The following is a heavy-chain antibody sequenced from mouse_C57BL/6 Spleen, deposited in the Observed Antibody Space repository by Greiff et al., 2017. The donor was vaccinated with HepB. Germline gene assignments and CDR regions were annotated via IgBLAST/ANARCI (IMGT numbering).Heavy chain of an antibody. D-gene: IGHD1-1*01. V-gene: IGHV1-53*01. J-gene: IGHJ2*01. CDR1: GSTFTSYW. Sequence: VQLQQPGTELVKPGASVKLSCKASGSTFTSYWMHWVKQRPGQGLEWIGNINPSNGGTNYNEKFKSKATLTVDKSSSTAYMQLSSLTSEDSAVYYCARENYGSSLYYFDYWGQGTTLTVSS. CDR3: ARENYGSSLYYFDY. CDR2: INPSNGGT.